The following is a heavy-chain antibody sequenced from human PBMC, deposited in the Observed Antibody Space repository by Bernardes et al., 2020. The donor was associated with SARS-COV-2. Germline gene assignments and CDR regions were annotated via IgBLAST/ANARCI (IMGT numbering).Heavy chain of an antibody. CDR3: ARGLRAGGVATIDY. CDR2: INHSGST. J-gene: IGHJ4*02. CDR1: GGSFSGYY. V-gene: IGHV4-34*01. D-gene: IGHD5-12*01. Sequence: SETLSLTCAVYGGSFSGYYWTWIRQPPGKGLEWIGEINHSGSTNYSPSLKSRFIISVDTSKNQFSLRLSSVTAADTAVYYCARGLRAGGVATIDYWGRGTLVTVSA.